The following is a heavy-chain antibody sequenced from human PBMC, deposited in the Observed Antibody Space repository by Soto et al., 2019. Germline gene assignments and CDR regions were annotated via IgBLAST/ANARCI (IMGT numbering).Heavy chain of an antibody. J-gene: IGHJ3*02. CDR1: GFTFSSYA. Sequence: PGGSLRLSCAASGFTFSSYAMHWVRQAPGKGLEWVAVISYDGSNKYYADSVKGRFTISRDNSKNTLYLQMNSLRAEDTAVYYCARGYCSSTSCYLRDAFDIWGQGTMVTVSS. V-gene: IGHV3-30-3*01. D-gene: IGHD2-2*01. CDR2: ISYDGSNK. CDR3: ARGYCSSTSCYLRDAFDI.